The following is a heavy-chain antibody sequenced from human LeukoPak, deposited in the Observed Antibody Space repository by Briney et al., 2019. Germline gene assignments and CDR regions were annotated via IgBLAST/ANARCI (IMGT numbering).Heavy chain of an antibody. Sequence: ASVKVSCKASGYTFTTYYMHWVRQAPGQGLEWMGIINPSGGSTSSAQKFQGRVTMTRDTSTSTVYMELSSLRSEDTAVYYCARDPWGRGYCSTTSCQNLGGNDAFDIWGQGTMVTVSS. J-gene: IGHJ3*02. V-gene: IGHV1-46*01. CDR3: ARDPWGRGYCSTTSCQNLGGNDAFDI. CDR1: GYTFTTYY. CDR2: INPSGGST. D-gene: IGHD2-2*01.